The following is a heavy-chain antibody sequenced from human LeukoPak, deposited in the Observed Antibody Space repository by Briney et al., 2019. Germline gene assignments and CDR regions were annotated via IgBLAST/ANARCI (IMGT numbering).Heavy chain of an antibody. V-gene: IGHV3-23*01. J-gene: IGHJ4*02. CDR1: GFSFSNYA. CDR3: SAPGSSWYFDY. D-gene: IGHD6-13*01. CDR2: ISGSGGST. Sequence: GGSLRLSCAPSGFSFSNYAMSWVRQAPGKGLEWVSAISGSGGSTYYADSVKGRFTISRDNSKNTLYLQMNSLRAEDTAVYYCSAPGSSWYFDYWGQGTLVTVSS.